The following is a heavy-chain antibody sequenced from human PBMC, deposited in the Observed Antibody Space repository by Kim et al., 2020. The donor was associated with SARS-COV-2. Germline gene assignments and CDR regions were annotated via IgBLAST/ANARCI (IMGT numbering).Heavy chain of an antibody. V-gene: IGHV3-30*18. CDR2: ISYDGSNK. J-gene: IGHJ6*02. Sequence: GGSLRLSCVASGFTFSSYGMHWVRQAPGKGLEWVSAISYDGSNKYYADSVKGRFTISRDNSKNTLYLQMNSLRAENTAVYYCAKEEGSGYSSGWTYYYYGMDVSGQGATVTVSS. CDR1: GFTFSSYG. D-gene: IGHD6-19*01. CDR3: AKEEGSGYSSGWTYYYYGMDV.